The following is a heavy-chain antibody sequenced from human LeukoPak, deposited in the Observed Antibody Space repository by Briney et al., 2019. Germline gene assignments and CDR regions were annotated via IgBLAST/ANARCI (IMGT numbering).Heavy chain of an antibody. CDR2: IYHSGST. Sequence: SETLSLTCTVSGHSISSGYYWGWIRQPPGKGLEWIGSIYHSGSTYYSPSLKSRVSISIDTSKNQFSLNLSSVTAADTAIYSCARVHSWSGPDFWGQGTLVTVSS. CDR1: GHSISSGYY. V-gene: IGHV4-38-2*02. CDR3: ARVHSWSGPDF. J-gene: IGHJ4*02. D-gene: IGHD3-3*01.